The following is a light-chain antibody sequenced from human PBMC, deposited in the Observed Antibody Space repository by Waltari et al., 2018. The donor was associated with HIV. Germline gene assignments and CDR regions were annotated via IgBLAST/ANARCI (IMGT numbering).Light chain of an antibody. CDR2: DSS. Sequence: TVLTQFQGTLSVSPGEIPTLSCRASTSVNSNLAWYQQKPGQAPRLLIYDSSTRATDIPARFSGSGSGTEFTLTISSLQSEDFALYYCQQYDNWPLTFGGGTKVEIK. CDR3: QQYDNWPLT. CDR1: TSVNSN. J-gene: IGKJ4*01. V-gene: IGKV3-15*01.